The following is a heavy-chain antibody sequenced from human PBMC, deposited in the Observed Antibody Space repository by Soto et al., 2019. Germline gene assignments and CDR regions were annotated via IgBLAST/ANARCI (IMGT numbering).Heavy chain of an antibody. V-gene: IGHV4-61*08. Sequence: PSETLSLTCTVSCDSISSLDYYRSWIRQPPGKGLEWIGYIYYSGSTYYNPSLKSRVTISVDTSKNQFSLKLSSVTAADTAVYYCARVYAYYFDYWGQGTLVTVSS. J-gene: IGHJ4*02. CDR1: CDSISSLDYY. CDR3: ARVYAYYFDY. CDR2: IYYSGST. D-gene: IGHD2-8*01.